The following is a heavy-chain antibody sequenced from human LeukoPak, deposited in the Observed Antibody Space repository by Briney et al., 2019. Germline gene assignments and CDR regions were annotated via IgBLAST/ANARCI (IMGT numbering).Heavy chain of an antibody. CDR1: GFTFSSYG. J-gene: IGHJ4*02. V-gene: IGHV3-33*01. CDR3: AGSQWELDAGSDY. D-gene: IGHD1-26*01. Sequence: GRSLRLSCAASGFTFSSYGMHWVRQAPGKGLEWVAVIWYDGSNKYYADSVKGRFTISRDNSKNTLYLQMNSLRAEDTAVYYCAGSQWELDAGSDYWGQGTLVTVSS. CDR2: IWYDGSNK.